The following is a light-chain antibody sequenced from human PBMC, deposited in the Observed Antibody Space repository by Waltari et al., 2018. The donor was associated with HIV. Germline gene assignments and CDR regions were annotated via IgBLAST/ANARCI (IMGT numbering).Light chain of an antibody. CDR3: QQRSNWPLT. Sequence: EIALTQSPATLPLSPGERATLACRASQSFSSYLAWYQQQPGQAPRLLIYDASNRATGIPARFSGSEAGTDFTLTISSLEPEDFAVYYCQQRSNWPLTFGGGTKVQIK. V-gene: IGKV3-11*01. J-gene: IGKJ4*01. CDR1: QSFSSY. CDR2: DAS.